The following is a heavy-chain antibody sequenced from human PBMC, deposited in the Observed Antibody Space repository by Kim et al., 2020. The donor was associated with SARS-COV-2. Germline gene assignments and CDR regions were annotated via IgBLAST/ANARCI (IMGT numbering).Heavy chain of an antibody. J-gene: IGHJ6*02. Sequence: DSVKGGFTISRDNDKNSLYLQMNSLRAEDTAVYYGARDPIGFRFYYYGMDVWGQGTTVTVSS. V-gene: IGHV3-21*01. D-gene: IGHD3-3*01. CDR3: ARDPIGFRFYYYGMDV.